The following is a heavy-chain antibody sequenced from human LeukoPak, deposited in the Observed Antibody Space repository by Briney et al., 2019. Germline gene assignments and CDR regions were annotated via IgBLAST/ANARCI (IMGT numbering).Heavy chain of an antibody. CDR1: GGSISSGDYY. CDR3: ARERLTTGDFSFDY. D-gene: IGHD4-17*01. V-gene: IGHV4-30-4*08. J-gene: IGHJ4*02. Sequence: PSQTLSLTCTVSGGSISSGDYYWSWIRQPPGKGLEWIGYIYYSGSTYYNPSLKSRVTISVDTSKNQFSLKLSSVTAADTAVYYCARERLTTGDFSFDYWGQGTLVTVSS. CDR2: IYYSGST.